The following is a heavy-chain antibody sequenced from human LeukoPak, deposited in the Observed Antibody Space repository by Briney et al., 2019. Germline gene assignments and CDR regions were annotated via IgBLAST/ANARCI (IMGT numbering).Heavy chain of an antibody. Sequence: SETLSLTCAVYGGSFSGYYWSWIRQPPGKGLEWIGEINHSGSTNYNPSLKSRVTISVDTSKNQFSLKLSSVTAADTAVYYCARAKRVYSSSWYYYYYYMDVWGKGTTVTISS. V-gene: IGHV4-34*01. CDR2: INHSGST. D-gene: IGHD6-13*01. CDR3: ARAKRVYSSSWYYYYYYMDV. J-gene: IGHJ6*03. CDR1: GGSFSGYY.